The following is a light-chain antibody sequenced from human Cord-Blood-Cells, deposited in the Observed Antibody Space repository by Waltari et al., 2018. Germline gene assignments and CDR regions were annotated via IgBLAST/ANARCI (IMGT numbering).Light chain of an antibody. CDR2: KVS. CDR3: CSYAVSSTYV. CDR1: SSDVGSYNL. Sequence: QSALTQPASVSGSPGQSITISCTGTSSDVGSYNLVSWYQQHPGKAPKLMIYKVSKQPAGLSKRFACCKSGHTASLTISGLQSEYEADYYCCSYAVSSTYVFGTGTKVTVL. J-gene: IGLJ1*01. V-gene: IGLV2-23*02.